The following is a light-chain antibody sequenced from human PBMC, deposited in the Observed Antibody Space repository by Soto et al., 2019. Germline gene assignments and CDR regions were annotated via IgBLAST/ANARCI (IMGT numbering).Light chain of an antibody. CDR1: QGVSSY. CDR3: QQRSNWPFT. CDR2: DAS. J-gene: IGKJ1*01. Sequence: EIVLTQSPATLSLSPGERATLSCRASQGVSSYLAWYQQKPGQAPRLLIYDASNRATGIPARFSGSGPGTDFTLTISSLEPEDFAVYYCQQRSNWPFTFGQGTKVDIK. V-gene: IGKV3D-11*01.